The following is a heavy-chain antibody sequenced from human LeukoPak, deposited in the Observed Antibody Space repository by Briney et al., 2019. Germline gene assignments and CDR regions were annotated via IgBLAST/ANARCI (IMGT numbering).Heavy chain of an antibody. D-gene: IGHD1-26*01. CDR2: IYSGGST. V-gene: IGHV3-53*01. J-gene: IGHJ4*02. CDR1: GFTVSSNY. CDR3: ARDLSGSYYFDY. Sequence: GGSLRLSCAASGFTVSSNYMSWVRQAPGKGLEWVSVIYSGGSTYYADSVKGRFTISRDNSKNTLYLQMNSLRAEDTAVYYRARDLSGSYYFDYWGQGTLVTVSS.